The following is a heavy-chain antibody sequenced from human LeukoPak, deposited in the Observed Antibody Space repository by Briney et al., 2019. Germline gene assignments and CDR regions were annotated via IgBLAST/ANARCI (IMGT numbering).Heavy chain of an antibody. CDR3: ARVSMVVAGLLDY. V-gene: IGHV1-2*06. J-gene: IGHJ4*02. CDR2: INPNNRDT. D-gene: IGHD6-19*01. Sequence: ASVRVSCKASGYSFSGFFIHWVRQAPGQGLEWMGRINPNNRDTIYAQKLQGRVTMTRDTSISTAYMELSRLRSDDTAVYYCARVSMVVAGLLDYWGQGTLLTVSS. CDR1: GYSFSGFF.